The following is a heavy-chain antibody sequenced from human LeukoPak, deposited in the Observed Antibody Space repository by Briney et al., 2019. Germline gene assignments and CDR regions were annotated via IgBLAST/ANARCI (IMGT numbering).Heavy chain of an antibody. V-gene: IGHV4-31*03. CDR2: IYYNGDT. Sequence: PSQTLSPTCTVSGGSIRSGGYYWTWIRHHPGKGLEWIGYIYYNGDTDYNPSLKSRLAISLDTSKNQFSLRLSSVTAADTAVYYCARDLSRLGGMDVWGQGTTVTVSS. D-gene: IGHD6-19*01. CDR3: ARDLSRLGGMDV. CDR1: GGSIRSGGYY. J-gene: IGHJ6*02.